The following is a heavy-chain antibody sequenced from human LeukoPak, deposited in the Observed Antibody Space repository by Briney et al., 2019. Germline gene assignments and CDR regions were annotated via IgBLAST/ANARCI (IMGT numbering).Heavy chain of an antibody. J-gene: IGHJ4*02. CDR3: ARHFGYYGSGSFHVDY. Sequence: GESLKISCRGSGYSLTSYWISRVRQMPGQGLEWMGYFNPSDAYSNYSPSFQGHVIMSADKSISTAFLQWRSLKASDTAMYYCARHFGYYGSGSFHVDYGGQGTQVTVSS. D-gene: IGHD3-10*01. CDR1: GYSLTSYW. CDR2: FNPSDAYS. V-gene: IGHV5-10-1*01.